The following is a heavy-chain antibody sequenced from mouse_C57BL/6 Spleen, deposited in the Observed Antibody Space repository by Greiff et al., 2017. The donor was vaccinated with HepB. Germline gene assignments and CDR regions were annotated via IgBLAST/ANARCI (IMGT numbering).Heavy chain of an antibody. J-gene: IGHJ2*01. V-gene: IGHV1-69*01. D-gene: IGHD4-1*01. CDR1: GYTFTSYW. CDR3: ARFVANWDYFDY. CDR2: IDPSDSYT. Sequence: VQLQQPGAELVMPGASVKLSCKASGYTFTSYWMHWVKQRPGQGLEWIGEIDPSDSYTNYNQKFKGKSTLTVDKSSSTSYMQLSSLTSEDSAFYYCARFVANWDYFDYWGQGTTLTVSS.